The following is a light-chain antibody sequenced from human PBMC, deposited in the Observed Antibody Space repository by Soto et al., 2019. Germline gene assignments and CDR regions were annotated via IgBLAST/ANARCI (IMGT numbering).Light chain of an antibody. CDR1: QGISNW. CDR3: QQANSFPPT. Sequence: DIQMTQSPSSVSASVGDRVTITCRASQGISNWLAWFQQKPGKAPKLLIYAASSLQGGVPSRFSGSGYGTDFALTISSLQPEDFATYYCQQANSFPPTFGPGTKVDI. V-gene: IGKV1-12*01. CDR2: AAS. J-gene: IGKJ3*01.